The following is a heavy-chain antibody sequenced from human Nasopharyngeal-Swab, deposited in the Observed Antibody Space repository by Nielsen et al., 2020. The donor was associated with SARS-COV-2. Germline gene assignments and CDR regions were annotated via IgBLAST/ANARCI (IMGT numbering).Heavy chain of an antibody. V-gene: IGHV6-1*01. CDR2: TYYRSKRYN. Sequence: WIRQSPSRGLEWLGRTYYRSKRYNAYAVSVRSRISINLDTSKNQFSLQLNSVTPEDTAVYYCARASSITIFGVVISRGYYYYGMDVWGQGTTVTVSS. D-gene: IGHD3-3*01. CDR3: ARASSITIFGVVISRGYYYYGMDV. J-gene: IGHJ6*02.